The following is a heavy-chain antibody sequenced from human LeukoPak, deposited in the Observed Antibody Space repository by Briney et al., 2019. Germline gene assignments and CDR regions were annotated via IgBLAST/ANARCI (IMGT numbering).Heavy chain of an antibody. CDR1: GGSFSGYY. CDR2: INHSGST. Sequence: PSETLSLTCAVYGGSFSGYYWSWIRQPPGKGLEWIGEINHSGSTNYNPSLKSRVTISVDTSKNQFSLKLSSVTAADTAVYYCASGKPYYDFWSGYQTYYYYYYGMDVWGQGTTVTVSS. CDR3: ASGKPYYDFWSGYQTYYYYYYGMDV. J-gene: IGHJ6*02. V-gene: IGHV4-34*01. D-gene: IGHD3-3*01.